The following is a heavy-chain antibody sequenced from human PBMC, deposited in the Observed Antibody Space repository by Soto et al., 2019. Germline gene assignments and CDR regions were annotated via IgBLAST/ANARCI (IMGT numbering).Heavy chain of an antibody. CDR1: GFTFGDYA. D-gene: IGHD3-10*01. V-gene: IGHV3-49*03. CDR3: TRTIYGSGTFDY. Sequence: GGSLRLSCTASGFTFGDYAMSWFRQAPGKGLEWIGFIRSKAYGGTTEYAASVKGRFTISRDDSKSIAYLQMNSLKTEDTAVYYCTRTIYGSGTFDYWGQGTLVTVSS. J-gene: IGHJ4*02. CDR2: IRSKAYGGTT.